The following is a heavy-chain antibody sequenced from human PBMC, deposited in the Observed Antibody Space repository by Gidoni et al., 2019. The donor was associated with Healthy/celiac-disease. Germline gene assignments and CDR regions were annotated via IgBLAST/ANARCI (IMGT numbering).Heavy chain of an antibody. J-gene: IGHJ4*02. V-gene: IGHV3-7*01. CDR2: IKQDGSEK. CDR1: GFTFSSYW. CDR3: ARDLSGAVAGLFDY. D-gene: IGHD6-19*01. Sequence: EVQLVESGGGLVQPGGSLRLSCAASGFTFSSYWMSWVRQAPGKGLEWVANIKQDGSEKYYVDSVKGRFTISRDNAKNSLYLQMNSLRAEDTAVYYCARDLSGAVAGLFDYWGQGTLVTVSS.